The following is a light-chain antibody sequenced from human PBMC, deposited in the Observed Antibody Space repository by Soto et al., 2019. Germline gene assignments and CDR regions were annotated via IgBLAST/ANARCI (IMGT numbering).Light chain of an antibody. CDR3: AVWDDCLNGYD. CDR1: ISNIGRNS. CDR2: SNN. V-gene: IGLV1-44*01. J-gene: IGLJ1*01. Sequence: QSLLTQSPSASGTPGQSVTISCSGSISNIGRNSVTWYQQVPGTAPKLLIHSNNQRPSGVPDRFSGSRSDTSASLDISGLHAEDEADYYCAVWDDCLNGYDFGTWTKVTVL.